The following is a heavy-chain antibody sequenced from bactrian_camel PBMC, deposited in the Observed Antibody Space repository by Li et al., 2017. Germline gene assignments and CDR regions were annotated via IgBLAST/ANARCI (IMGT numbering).Heavy chain of an antibody. Sequence: VQLVESGGGLVQPGGSLRLSCAGSGFTFMRYEMSWVRQALGKEVEWVAGITSLPSLFRTTSYAESVKGRFTISRDNANNTVALQMNDLKTEDTAVYYCATSWYTPNNYWGQGTQVTVS. V-gene: IGHV3S40*01. CDR1: GFTFMRYE. J-gene: IGHJ4*01. CDR3: ATSWYTPNNY. D-gene: IGHD5*01. CDR2: ITSLPSLFRTT.